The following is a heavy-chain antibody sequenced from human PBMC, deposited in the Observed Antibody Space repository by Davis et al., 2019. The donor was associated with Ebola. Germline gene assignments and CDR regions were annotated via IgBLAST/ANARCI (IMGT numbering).Heavy chain of an antibody. Sequence: ASAMVSCKASGYTFTSYGISWVRQAPGQGLEWMGWISAYNGNTNYAQKLQGRVTMTTDTSTSTAYMGLSSLRSEDTAVYYCARDEGYYYDSTRWFDPWGQGTLVTVSS. CDR3: ARDEGYYYDSTRWFDP. J-gene: IGHJ5*02. V-gene: IGHV1-18*01. D-gene: IGHD3-22*01. CDR2: ISAYNGNT. CDR1: GYTFTSYG.